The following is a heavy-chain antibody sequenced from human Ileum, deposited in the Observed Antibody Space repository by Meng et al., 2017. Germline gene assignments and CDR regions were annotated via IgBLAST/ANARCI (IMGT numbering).Heavy chain of an antibody. J-gene: IGHJ4*02. CDR2: TYYRSKWYS. V-gene: IGHV6-1*01. Sequence: QVQLQQSGPGLVKPPHPLSLTCAVSGGSVSSNIAAWNWIRQSPLRGLEWLGRTYYRSKWYSEYAVSVKSRISITPDTSKNQFSLQMNSVTPEDTAVYYCASGSGSLDYWGPGTLVTVSS. D-gene: IGHD3-3*01. CDR1: GGSVSSNIAA. CDR3: ASGSGSLDY.